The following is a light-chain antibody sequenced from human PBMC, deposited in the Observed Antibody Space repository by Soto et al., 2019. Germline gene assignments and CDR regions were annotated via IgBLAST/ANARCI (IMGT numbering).Light chain of an antibody. CDR3: TQGSGWPWT. V-gene: IGKV2-30*01. Sequence: EAVMTQSPLSLHVSLGQPASISCRSSQSLVFTDVNNYLEWFHQRPGQAPRRLIYKASNRDSGVPDRVSGSGSGTDFTLKISRVEAEDVGVYYCTQGSGWPWTFGQGTKLEIK. CDR2: KAS. J-gene: IGKJ1*01. CDR1: QSLVFTDVNNY.